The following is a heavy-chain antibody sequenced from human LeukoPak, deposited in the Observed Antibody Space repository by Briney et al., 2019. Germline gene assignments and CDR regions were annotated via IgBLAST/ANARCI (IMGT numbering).Heavy chain of an antibody. CDR1: GGPITTYY. V-gene: IGHV4-59*12. D-gene: IGHD3-22*01. J-gene: IGHJ4*02. CDR2: IYHSGGT. CDR3: AREGPVFYYDSSGTDY. Sequence: SETLSLTCTVSGGPITTYYLSWIRQPPGKGLEWIGHIYHSGGTYYNPSLKSRVTISVDTSKNQFSLKLSSVTAADTAVYYCAREGPVFYYDSSGTDYWGQGTLVTVSS.